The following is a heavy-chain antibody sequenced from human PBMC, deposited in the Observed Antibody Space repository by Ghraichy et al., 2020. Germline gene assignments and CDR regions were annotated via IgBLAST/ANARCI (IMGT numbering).Heavy chain of an antibody. J-gene: IGHJ6*02. CDR1: GFTFSRDA. Sequence: GGSLRLSGAASGFTFSRDAMSWVRQAPGKGLEWVSAISGSGGSTYYADSVKGRFTISRDNSKNTLYLQMNSLRAEDTAVYYCAKGSYWLYYYGMDVWGQGTTVTVSS. D-gene: IGHD1-26*01. CDR2: ISGSGGST. V-gene: IGHV3-23*01. CDR3: AKGSYWLYYYGMDV.